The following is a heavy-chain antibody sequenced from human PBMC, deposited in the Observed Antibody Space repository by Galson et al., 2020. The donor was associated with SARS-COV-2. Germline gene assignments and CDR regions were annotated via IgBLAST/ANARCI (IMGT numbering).Heavy chain of an antibody. Sequence: ASVKVSCETSGYTFTGYFIHWVRQAPGQGLEWMGWINPNSGGTNYAQKFQGRVTMTRDTSITTAYMELSRLISDDTAVYYCARELPVAVKEPFDYWGQGTLVSVSS. V-gene: IGHV1-2*02. CDR2: INPNSGGT. D-gene: IGHD6-19*01. CDR3: ARELPVAVKEPFDY. CDR1: GYTFTGYF. J-gene: IGHJ4*02.